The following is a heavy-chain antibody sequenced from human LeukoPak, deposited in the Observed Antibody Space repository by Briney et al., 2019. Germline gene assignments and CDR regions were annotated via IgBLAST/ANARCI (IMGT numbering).Heavy chain of an antibody. V-gene: IGHV3-11*01. D-gene: IGHD2-2*01. CDR1: GLTFSDYY. CDR3: ARASRTAALRNALDI. Sequence: GGSLRLSCAASGLTFSDYYMTWIRQAPGKGLEGVSYISSSGSTIYYADSVKGRFTISRDNAKNSLYLQMNSLRVEDTAVYYCARASRTAALRNALDIWGQGTMVTVSS. CDR2: ISSSGSTI. J-gene: IGHJ3*02.